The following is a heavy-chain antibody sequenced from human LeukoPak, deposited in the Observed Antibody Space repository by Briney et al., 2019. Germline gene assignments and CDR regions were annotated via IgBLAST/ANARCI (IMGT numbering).Heavy chain of an antibody. CDR3: AREGTPHPVNAFDI. Sequence: GGSLRLSCAASGFTFSSYAMSWVRQAPGKGLEWVSSISSSSSYIYYADSVKGRFTISRDNAKNSLYLQMNSLRAEDTAVYYCAREGTPHPVNAFDIWGQGTMVTVSS. V-gene: IGHV3-21*01. CDR2: ISSSSSYI. D-gene: IGHD3-10*01. CDR1: GFTFSSYA. J-gene: IGHJ3*02.